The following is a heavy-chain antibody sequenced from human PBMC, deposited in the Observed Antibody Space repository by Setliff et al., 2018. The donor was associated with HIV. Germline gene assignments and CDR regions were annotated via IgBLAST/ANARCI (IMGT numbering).Heavy chain of an antibody. J-gene: IGHJ4*02. CDR2: ISGSSSTI. D-gene: IGHD1-1*01. CDR3: ASARIPTGGTSTSLDF. Sequence: GGSLRLSCAASGFTFSTYSMNWVRQAPGKGQEWVSYISGSSSTIYYADSVKGRFTISRDNSKNTLYLQLHSLRHDDTAVYYCASARIPTGGTSTSLDFWGQGTLVTVSS. CDR1: GFTFSTYS. V-gene: IGHV3-48*02.